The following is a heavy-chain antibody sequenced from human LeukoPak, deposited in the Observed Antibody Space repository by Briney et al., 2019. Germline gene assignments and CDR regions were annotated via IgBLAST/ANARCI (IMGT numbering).Heavy chain of an antibody. CDR2: IYTSGST. V-gene: IGHV4-61*02. CDR1: GGSISSGSYY. Sequence: SETLSLTCTVSGGSISSGSYYWSWIRQPAGKGLEWIGRIYTSGSTNYNPSPKSRVTISVDTSKNQFSLKLSSVTAADTAVYYCARRRVYCSGGSCSRWGQGTLVTVSS. D-gene: IGHD2-15*01. J-gene: IGHJ4*02. CDR3: ARRRVYCSGGSCSR.